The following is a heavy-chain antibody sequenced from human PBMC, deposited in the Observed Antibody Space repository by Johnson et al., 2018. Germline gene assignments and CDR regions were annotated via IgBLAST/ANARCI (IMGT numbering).Heavy chain of an antibody. D-gene: IGHD2-21*02. CDR3: AKDLWVGDGYSSRGLDS. J-gene: IGHJ4*02. Sequence: QVQLQEPGGGVVQPGTSLRLSCAGSGFTFSTYGMHWVRPAPGKGLEWVAVIWFDGSKPFYIDSVKDRFTISRYKSKNTVYLQMNRLRAEDTALYYCAKDLWVGDGYSSRGLDSGSQGTLVTVAS. CDR1: GFTFSTYG. CDR2: IWFDGSKP. V-gene: IGHV3-33*03.